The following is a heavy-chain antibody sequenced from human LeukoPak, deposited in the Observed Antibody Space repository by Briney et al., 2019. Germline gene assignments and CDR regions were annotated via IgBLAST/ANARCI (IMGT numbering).Heavy chain of an antibody. Sequence: GGSLILSCAASGFTFSNYEFNWVRQAPGKGLEWVSYISSSGRNIYYADSVKGRFTISRDNAKNSLYLQMNSLRAEDTAVYYCARGRRPDAFDIWGQGTRVTVSS. V-gene: IGHV3-48*03. CDR2: ISSSGRNI. CDR1: GFTFSNYE. J-gene: IGHJ3*02. CDR3: ARGRRPDAFDI.